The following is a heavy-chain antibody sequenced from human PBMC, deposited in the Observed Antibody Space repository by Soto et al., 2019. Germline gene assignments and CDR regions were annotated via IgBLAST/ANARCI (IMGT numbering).Heavy chain of an antibody. D-gene: IGHD6-13*01. Sequence: QVQLQESGPGLVKPSQTLSLTCTVSGGSISSGGYYWSWIRQHPGKGLEWIGYIYYSGSTYYNPSLKSRVTISVDTSTNQFSLKLSSVTAADTAVYYCARGRRRAAAGKDYYYYYYMDVWGKGTTVTVSS. CDR2: IYYSGST. CDR3: ARGRRRAAAGKDYYYYYYMDV. J-gene: IGHJ6*03. CDR1: GGSISSGGYY. V-gene: IGHV4-31*03.